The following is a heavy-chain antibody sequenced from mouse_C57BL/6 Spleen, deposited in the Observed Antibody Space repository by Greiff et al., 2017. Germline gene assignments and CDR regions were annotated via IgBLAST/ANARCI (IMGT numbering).Heavy chain of an antibody. Sequence: QVHVKQSGPGLVQPSQSLSITCTVSGFSLTSYGVHWVRQSPGKGLEWLGVIWSGGSTDYNAAFISRLSISKDNSKSQVFFKMNSLQADDTAIYYCARGFYDHDDGLFDYWGQGTTLTVSS. V-gene: IGHV2-2*01. J-gene: IGHJ2*01. CDR1: GFSLTSYG. CDR2: IWSGGST. D-gene: IGHD1-1*01. CDR3: ARGFYDHDDGLFDY.